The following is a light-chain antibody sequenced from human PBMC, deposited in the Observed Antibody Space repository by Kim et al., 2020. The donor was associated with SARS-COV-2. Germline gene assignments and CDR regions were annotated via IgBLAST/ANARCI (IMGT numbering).Light chain of an antibody. CDR3: AAWDDSLNGFVV. CDR2: SNH. CDR1: SSNIGSNV. Sequence: QRVTISCSGSSSNIGSNVVSWYQQVPGAAPKVLIHSNHQRPSGVPDRFSGSKSGTSASLAISGLQSEDEADYYCAAWDDSLNGFVVFGGGTQLTVL. J-gene: IGLJ2*01. V-gene: IGLV1-44*01.